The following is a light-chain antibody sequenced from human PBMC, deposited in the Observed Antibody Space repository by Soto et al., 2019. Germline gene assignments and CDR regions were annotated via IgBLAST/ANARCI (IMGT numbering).Light chain of an antibody. CDR2: DAY. V-gene: IGKV3-15*01. CDR1: QSVGSN. J-gene: IGKJ1*01. CDR3: PQYTHWPT. Sequence: EIVMTQSPATLSVSPGESATLSCRASQSVGSNLAWYQQKPGQARRLLIYDAYTRATGIPARFSGRGSGTEFILTIRCLQYEDFALYYCPQYTHWPTCGHGPEVHIK.